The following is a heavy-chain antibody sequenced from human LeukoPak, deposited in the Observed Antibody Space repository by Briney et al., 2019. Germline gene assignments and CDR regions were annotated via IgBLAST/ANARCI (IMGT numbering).Heavy chain of an antibody. CDR3: ARVPVAGYPPPYFDY. Sequence: ASVKVSCKASGYTFTSYYMHWVRQAPGQGLEWMGIINPSGGSTSYAQKFQGRVTMTRDTSTSTVYMELSSLRSEDTAVYYCARVPVAGYPPPYFDYWGQGTLVTVSS. CDR2: INPSGGST. V-gene: IGHV1-46*01. J-gene: IGHJ4*02. CDR1: GYTFTSYY. D-gene: IGHD6-19*01.